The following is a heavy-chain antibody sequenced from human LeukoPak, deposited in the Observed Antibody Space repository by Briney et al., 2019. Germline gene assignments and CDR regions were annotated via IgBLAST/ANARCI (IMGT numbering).Heavy chain of an antibody. Sequence: GGSLRLSCAASGFTFSSYAMSWVRQAPGKGLEWVSAISGSGGSTYYADSVKGRFTISRDNSKNTLYLQMNSLRAEDTAVYYCAKAETYSSGWWDFDYWGQGTLVTVSS. CDR3: AKAETYSSGWWDFDY. D-gene: IGHD6-19*01. J-gene: IGHJ4*02. V-gene: IGHV3-23*01. CDR1: GFTFSSYA. CDR2: ISGSGGST.